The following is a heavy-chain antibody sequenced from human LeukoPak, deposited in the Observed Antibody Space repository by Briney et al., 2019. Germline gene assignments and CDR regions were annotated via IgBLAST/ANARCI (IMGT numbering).Heavy chain of an antibody. D-gene: IGHD3-3*01. CDR3: ARGPLYYDFWSGSYYYGMDV. CDR2: INHSGST. Sequence: PSETLSLTCAVYGGSFSGYYWSWIRQPPGKGLEWIGEINHSGSTNYNPSLKSRVTISVDTSKNQFSLKLSSVTAADTAVYYCARGPLYYDFWSGSYYYGMDVWGQGTTVTVSS. J-gene: IGHJ6*02. V-gene: IGHV4-34*01. CDR1: GGSFSGYY.